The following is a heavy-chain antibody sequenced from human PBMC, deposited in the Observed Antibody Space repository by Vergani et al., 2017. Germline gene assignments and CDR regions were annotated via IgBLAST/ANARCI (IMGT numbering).Heavy chain of an antibody. J-gene: IGHJ3*01. CDR1: GYSISSGYF. Sequence: QVQLQESGPRLVKPSETLSLICSVSGYSISSGYFWGWIRQSPGTGLEWLGTIDRTGRTHLIPSLKSRLTISVDTTKNQFSLRLTSATAADTAVYFCARDVMSPAEIDPKNAFHVWGQGTRVSV. CDR2: IDRTGRT. V-gene: IGHV4-38-2*02. CDR3: ARDVMSPAEIDPKNAFHV. D-gene: IGHD3-16*01.